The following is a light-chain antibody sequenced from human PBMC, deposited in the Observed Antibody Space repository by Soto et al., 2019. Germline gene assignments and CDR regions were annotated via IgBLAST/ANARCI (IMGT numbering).Light chain of an antibody. V-gene: IGLV2-8*01. CDR2: EVS. J-gene: IGLJ3*02. Sequence: QSALTQPPSASGSPGQSVTISCTGTSSDVGGYNYVSWYQQHPGKAPKLMIYEVSKRPSGVPDHFSGSKSGYTASLTVSGLQTEDEAFYYCSSSAGIYHYLVFGGGTQLTVL. CDR1: SSDVGGYNY. CDR3: SSSAGIYHYLV.